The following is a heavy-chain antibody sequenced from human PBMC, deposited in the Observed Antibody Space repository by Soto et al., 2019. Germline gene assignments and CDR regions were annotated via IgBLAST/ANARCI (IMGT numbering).Heavy chain of an antibody. Sequence: GSLRLSCAASGFTFSSYAMHWVRQAPGKGLEWVAVISYDGSNKYYADSVKGRFTISRDNSKNTLYLQMNSLRAEDTAVYYCAREGYDFWSGYYTDYYYYYGMDVWGQGTTVTVS. D-gene: IGHD3-3*01. J-gene: IGHJ6*02. CDR1: GFTFSSYA. V-gene: IGHV3-30-3*01. CDR2: ISYDGSNK. CDR3: AREGYDFWSGYYTDYYYYYGMDV.